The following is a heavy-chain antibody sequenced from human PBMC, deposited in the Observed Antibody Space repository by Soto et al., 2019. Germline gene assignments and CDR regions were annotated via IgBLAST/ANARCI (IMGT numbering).Heavy chain of an antibody. CDR2: IYHSGST. Sequence: SETLSLTCAVSGGSISSSNWWSWVRQPPGKGLEWIGEIYHSGSTNYNPSLKSRVTISVDKSKNQFSLKLSSVTAAGTAVYYCARAIKIDYGDYLDFYYYGMDVWGQGTTVTVSS. CDR3: ARAIKIDYGDYLDFYYYGMDV. J-gene: IGHJ6*02. V-gene: IGHV4-4*02. D-gene: IGHD4-17*01. CDR1: GGSISSSNW.